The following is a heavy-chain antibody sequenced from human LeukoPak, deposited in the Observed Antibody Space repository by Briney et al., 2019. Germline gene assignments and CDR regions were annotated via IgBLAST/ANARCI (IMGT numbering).Heavy chain of an antibody. V-gene: IGHV3-11*01. CDR3: ARHDTAMATDYGMDV. Sequence: GGSLRLSCAASGFTFSDYYMSWIRQAPGKGLEWVSYISSRGSTIYYADSVKSRFTISRDNAKNSLYLQMNSLRAEDTAVYYRARHDTAMATDYGMDVWGQGTTVTASS. J-gene: IGHJ6*02. CDR2: ISSRGSTI. CDR1: GFTFSDYY. D-gene: IGHD5-18*01.